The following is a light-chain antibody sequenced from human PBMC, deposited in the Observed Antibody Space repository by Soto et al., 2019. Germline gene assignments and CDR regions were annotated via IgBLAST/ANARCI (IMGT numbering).Light chain of an antibody. J-gene: IGKJ4*01. CDR3: QQYSNWPPLT. CDR2: DAS. CDR1: QSVRSN. V-gene: IGKV3-15*01. Sequence: EIVLTQSPATLSVSPGERATLSCRASQSVRSNLAWYQQKAGQAPRLLIFDASTRATNIPARFSGSGSGTEFTLTISSLQSEDFAVYYCQQYSNWPPLTFGGGTKVDI.